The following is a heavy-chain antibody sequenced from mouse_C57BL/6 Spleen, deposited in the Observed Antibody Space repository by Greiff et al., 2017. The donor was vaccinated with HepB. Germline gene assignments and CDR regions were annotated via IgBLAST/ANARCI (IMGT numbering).Heavy chain of an antibody. V-gene: IGHV1-82*01. D-gene: IGHD2-5*01. J-gene: IGHJ2*01. Sequence: VQLQQSGPELVKPGASVKISCKASGYAFSSSWMNWVKQRPGKGLEWIGRIYPGDGDTNYNGKFKGKATLTADKSSSTAYMQLSSLTSEDSAVYFCARYMVYYSNYEYYFDYWGQGTTLTVSS. CDR3: ARYMVYYSNYEYYFDY. CDR2: IYPGDGDT. CDR1: GYAFSSSW.